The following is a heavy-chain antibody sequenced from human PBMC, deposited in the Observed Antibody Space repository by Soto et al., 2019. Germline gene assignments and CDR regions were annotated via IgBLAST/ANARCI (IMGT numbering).Heavy chain of an antibody. CDR2: ISGGGGST. CDR1: GFIFSSYA. D-gene: IGHD6-19*01. J-gene: IGHJ4*02. CDR3: AKDRQQWLSGGFDY. V-gene: IGHV3-23*01. Sequence: VQLSESGGALVQPGGSLRLSCAASGFIFSSYAMSWVRQAPGKGLEWVSAISGGGGSTYYADSVKGRFTISRDNSKNTLYLQMNSLRVEDTAVYYCAKDRQQWLSGGFDYWGQGTLVTVSS.